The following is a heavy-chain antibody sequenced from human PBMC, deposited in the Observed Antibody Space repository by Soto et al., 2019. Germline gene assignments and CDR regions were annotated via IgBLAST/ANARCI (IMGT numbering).Heavy chain of an antibody. D-gene: IGHD2-21*02. V-gene: IGHV1-69*13. Sequence: SVKVSCKASGGTFSSYSISWVRQAPGQGLEWMGGIIPIFGTANYAQKFQGRVTITADESTSTAYMELSSLRSEDTAVYYCARDGGNSFYYYGMDVWGQGTTVTVSS. CDR3: ARDGGNSFYYYGMDV. J-gene: IGHJ6*02. CDR2: IIPIFGTA. CDR1: GGTFSSYS.